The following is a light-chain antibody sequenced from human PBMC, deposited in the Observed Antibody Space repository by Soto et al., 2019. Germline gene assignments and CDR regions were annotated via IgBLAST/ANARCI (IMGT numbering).Light chain of an antibody. CDR1: QSIRDH. CDR2: VAS. V-gene: IGKV1-17*01. Sequence: DIQMTQSPSSLSASVGDRVTITCRASQSIRDHLGWYQQKPGKAPKSLFHVASRLHSGVPSRFSGSGSGTEFTLTISSLQPEDFATYYCVQHNSDPRTFGQGTRVEI. CDR3: VQHNSDPRT. J-gene: IGKJ1*01.